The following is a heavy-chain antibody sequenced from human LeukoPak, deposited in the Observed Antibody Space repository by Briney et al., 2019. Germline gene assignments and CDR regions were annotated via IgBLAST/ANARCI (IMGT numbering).Heavy chain of an antibody. CDR2: MNPDGSTI. CDR1: GFSLRWSW. Sequence: GSLRLSCTSSGFSLRWSWVGWVRQLSGEGLEWLADMNPDGSTIVYVDSVKGRFTISRNNAKNSVYLQMDGLRAEDTAVYYCARDPLNGALDIWGQGTLVTVSS. CDR3: ARDPLNGALDI. J-gene: IGHJ3*02. V-gene: IGHV3-7*01.